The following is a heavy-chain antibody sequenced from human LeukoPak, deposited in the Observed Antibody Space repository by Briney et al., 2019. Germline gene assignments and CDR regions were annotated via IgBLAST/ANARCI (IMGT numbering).Heavy chain of an antibody. J-gene: IGHJ4*02. V-gene: IGHV3-48*01. CDR1: GFTLRSYV. CDR2: ISSSSSTI. Sequence: GGSLRLSCVASGFTLRSYVMNWVRQTPGKGLEWVSYISSSSSTIYYADSVKGRFSISRDNAKNSLYLQMNSLRAEDTAVYYCARDLSTVVKGYYWGQGTLVTVSS. D-gene: IGHD4-23*01. CDR3: ARDLSTVVKGYY.